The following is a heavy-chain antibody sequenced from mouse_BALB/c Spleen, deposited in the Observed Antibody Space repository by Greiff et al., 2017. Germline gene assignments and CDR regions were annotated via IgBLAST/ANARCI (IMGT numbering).Heavy chain of an antibody. Sequence: EVKLMESGPGLVKPSQSLSLTCSVTGYSITSGYYWNWIRQFPGNKLEWMGYISYDGSNNYNPSLKNRISITRDTSKNQFFLKLNSVTTEDTATYYCANYYRYLYWGQGTTLTVSS. J-gene: IGHJ2*01. CDR2: ISYDGSN. CDR3: ANYYRYLY. CDR1: GYSITSGYY. D-gene: IGHD2-14*01. V-gene: IGHV3-6*02.